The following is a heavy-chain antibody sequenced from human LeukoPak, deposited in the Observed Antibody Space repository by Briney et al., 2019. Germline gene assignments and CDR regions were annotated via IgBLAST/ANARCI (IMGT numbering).Heavy chain of an antibody. V-gene: IGHV3-11*01. CDR1: GFTFSDFY. J-gene: IGHJ4*02. CDR2: ISSTDETV. D-gene: IGHD5-24*01. Sequence: GGSLRLSCAASGFTFSDFYMNWIRQAPGQGLEWVSYISSTDETVYYADSVKGRFTISRDNAKNSLYLQMNSLRAEDTAVYFCARGRWLQYGYFDSWGQGTQVTVSS. CDR3: ARGRWLQYGYFDS.